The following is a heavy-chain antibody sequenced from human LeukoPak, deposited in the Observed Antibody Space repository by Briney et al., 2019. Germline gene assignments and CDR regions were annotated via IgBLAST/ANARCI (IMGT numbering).Heavy chain of an antibody. D-gene: IGHD6-13*01. V-gene: IGHV3-7*01. CDR1: GFSFSSNW. CDR2: IQPDGSAK. CDR3: ARDPMYSSRWWSGFDY. J-gene: IGHJ4*02. Sequence: PGGSLRLSCAASGFSFSSNWMTWVRQGPGKALEWVASIQPDGSAKYYVDSVKGRFTISRDNAKNSLYLQMNSLRAEDTAVYYCARDPMYSSRWWSGFDYWGQGTLVTVSS.